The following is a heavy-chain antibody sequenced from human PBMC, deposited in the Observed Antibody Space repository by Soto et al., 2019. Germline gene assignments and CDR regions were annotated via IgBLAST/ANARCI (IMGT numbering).Heavy chain of an antibody. CDR3: ARMRIATGGFEFDS. J-gene: IGHJ4*02. V-gene: IGHV4-61*01. Sequence: SETLSLTCTVSGGSVNSCSYYWSWIRQHPRKGLDWIGYIYYSGSTNYNPSLKSRVTISVDMSKNQFSLRLSSVTAADTVVYFCARMRIATGGFEFDSWGQENLVPVSS. D-gene: IGHD6-13*01. CDR2: IYYSGST. CDR1: GGSVNSCSYY.